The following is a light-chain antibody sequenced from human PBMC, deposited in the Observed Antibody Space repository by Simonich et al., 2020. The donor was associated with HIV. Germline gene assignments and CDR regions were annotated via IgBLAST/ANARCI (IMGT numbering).Light chain of an antibody. CDR3: QQYNYWLIT. CDR1: QSVSNN. Sequence: EIVMTQSPATLSVSPRVRATLSCRAGQSVSNNLAWYQQKPGQAPRLLIYGATTRATGIPARFSGSGSGTEFTLTITSMQSEDFAVYYCQQYNYWLITFGQGTRLEIK. V-gene: IGKV3-15*01. J-gene: IGKJ5*01. CDR2: GAT.